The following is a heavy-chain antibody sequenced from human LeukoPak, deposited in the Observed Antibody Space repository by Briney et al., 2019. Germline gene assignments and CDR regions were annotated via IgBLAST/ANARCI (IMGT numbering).Heavy chain of an antibody. CDR2: ISSSGTTI. D-gene: IGHD5-18*01. CDR1: GFTFSSYE. CDR3: ARAGGDTAVVFDAFDI. V-gene: IGHV3-48*03. J-gene: IGHJ3*02. Sequence: SGGSLRLSCAASGFTFSSYEMNWVRQATGKGLEWVSYISSSGTTIYYADSVKGRFTISRDNAKNSLYLQMNSLRADDTAVYYCARAGGDTAVVFDAFDIWGQGTMVTVSS.